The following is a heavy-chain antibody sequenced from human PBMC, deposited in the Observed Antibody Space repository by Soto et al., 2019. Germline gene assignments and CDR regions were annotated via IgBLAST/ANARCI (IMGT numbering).Heavy chain of an antibody. CDR2: INAGNGNT. CDR1: GYTFTSYA. Sequence: ASVKVSCKASGYTFTSYAMHWVRQAPGQRLEWMGWINAGNGNTKYSQKFQGRVTITRDTSASTAYMELSSLRSEDTAVYYCARVATRITRVRGGNYYYYYYMDVWGKGTTVTVSS. CDR3: ARVATRITRVRGGNYYYYYYMDV. D-gene: IGHD3-10*01. J-gene: IGHJ6*03. V-gene: IGHV1-3*01.